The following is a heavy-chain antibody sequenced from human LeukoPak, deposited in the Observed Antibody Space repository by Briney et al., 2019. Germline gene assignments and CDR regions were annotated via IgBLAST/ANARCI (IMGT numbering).Heavy chain of an antibody. Sequence: ASVKVSCKASGYTFTDYYLHWVRQAPGQGLEWMGWISAYNGNTNYAQKLRGRVTMTTDTSTSTAYMELRSLRSDDTAVYYCARRGGYSPSTHFDYWGQGTLVTVSS. CDR3: ARRGGYSPSTHFDY. V-gene: IGHV1-18*04. CDR2: ISAYNGNT. CDR1: GYTFTDYY. D-gene: IGHD5-12*01. J-gene: IGHJ4*02.